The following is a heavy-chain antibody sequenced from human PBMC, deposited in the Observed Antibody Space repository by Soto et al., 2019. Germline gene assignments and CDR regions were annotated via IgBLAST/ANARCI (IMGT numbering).Heavy chain of an antibody. CDR1: GFTFNSYA. V-gene: IGHV3-30*18. D-gene: IGHD3-16*01. CDR3: AKDLEASIYDWGGYPGPLDN. J-gene: IGHJ4*02. Sequence: PGESLKISCVTSGFTFNSYAMHWVRQAPGKGLEWVSSTSYDGSNKHYADSVKGRFTISRDNSKNTLYLQLNSLRPEDTAVYYCAKDLEASIYDWGGYPGPLDNWGQGTLVTVSS. CDR2: TSYDGSNK.